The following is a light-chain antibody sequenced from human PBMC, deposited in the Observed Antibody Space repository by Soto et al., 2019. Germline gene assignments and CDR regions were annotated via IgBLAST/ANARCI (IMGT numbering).Light chain of an antibody. CDR3: QQRKFWLS. CDR1: QVFESY. V-gene: IGKV3-11*01. Sequence: TVLTQSPATLSLSPGERATFSSGAGQVFESYLAWYQLGPGQAPRLLIYDASNRPPGIPARFSGSGSGTDFTLTISSLEPEDFAIYYCQQRKFWLSFGGGTKVEIK. CDR2: DAS. J-gene: IGKJ4*01.